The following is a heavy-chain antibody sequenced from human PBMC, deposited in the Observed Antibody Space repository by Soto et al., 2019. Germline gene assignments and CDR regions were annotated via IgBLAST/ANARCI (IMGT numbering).Heavy chain of an antibody. Sequence: PGGSLRLSCAASGFTFSNAWMNWVRQAPGKGLEWVGRIKSKTDGGTTDYAAPVKGRFTISRDDSKNTLYLQMNSLKTEDTAVYYCTTSRGYSSGWRYYYGMDVWGQGTTVTVSS. CDR3: TTSRGYSSGWRYYYGMDV. D-gene: IGHD6-19*01. CDR1: GFTFSNAW. J-gene: IGHJ6*02. V-gene: IGHV3-15*07. CDR2: IKSKTDGGTT.